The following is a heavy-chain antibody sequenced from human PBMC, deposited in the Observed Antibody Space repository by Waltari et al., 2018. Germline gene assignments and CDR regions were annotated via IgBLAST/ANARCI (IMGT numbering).Heavy chain of an antibody. CDR1: GFTFSSYA. CDR2: ISYDGSNK. J-gene: IGHJ4*02. D-gene: IGHD3-10*01. Sequence: QVQLVESGGGVVQPGRSLRLSCAASGFTFSSYAMHWVRQAPGKGLEWVAVISYDGSNKYYADSVKGRFTISRDNSKNTLYLQMGSLRAEDMAVYYCARMVQGVITDYWGQGTLVTVSS. V-gene: IGHV3-30*14. CDR3: ARMVQGVITDY.